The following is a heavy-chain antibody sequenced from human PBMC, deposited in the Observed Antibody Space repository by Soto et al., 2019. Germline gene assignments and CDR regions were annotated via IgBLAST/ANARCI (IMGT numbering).Heavy chain of an antibody. CDR1: GFTFSSYS. CDR2: ISSSSSTI. V-gene: IGHV3-48*02. J-gene: IGHJ3*02. D-gene: IGHD2-15*01. CDR3: ARDRGVVAANHDAFDI. Sequence: GGSLRLSCAASGFTFSSYSMNWVRQAPGKGLEWVSYISSSSSTIYYADSVKGRFTISRDNAKNSLYLQMNSLRDEDTAVYYCARDRGVVAANHDAFDIWGQGTKVTVSS.